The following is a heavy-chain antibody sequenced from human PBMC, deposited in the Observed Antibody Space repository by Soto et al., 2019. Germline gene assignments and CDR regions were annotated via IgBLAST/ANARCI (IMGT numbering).Heavy chain of an antibody. CDR1: GYKFINHY. Sequence: QVQLVQSGADVKNPGASVKISCTASGYKFINHYIHWVRQAPGPGLEWMGLDNPGGGIGDVAQKFHDKVTRTRHPSKIKVYMERSSLTSDDTALYYCARDSSATATSYALDFWGQGALVTVSS. V-gene: IGHV1-46*01. CDR3: ARDSSATATSYALDF. CDR2: DNPGGGIG. D-gene: IGHD2-21*02. J-gene: IGHJ4*02.